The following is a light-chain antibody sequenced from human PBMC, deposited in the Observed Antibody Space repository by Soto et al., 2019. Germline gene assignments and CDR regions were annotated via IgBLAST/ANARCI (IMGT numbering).Light chain of an antibody. Sequence: DIQMNKSPSTLSASRGDRVTITCRASQSISSWLAWYQQKPGTAPKVLIYHASNLQSGVPSRFSGSGSGTEFTLTISSLQPDDFATYYCQQYNSYSFGQGTKVDI. CDR2: HAS. CDR3: QQYNSYS. J-gene: IGKJ1*01. CDR1: QSISSW. V-gene: IGKV1-5*01.